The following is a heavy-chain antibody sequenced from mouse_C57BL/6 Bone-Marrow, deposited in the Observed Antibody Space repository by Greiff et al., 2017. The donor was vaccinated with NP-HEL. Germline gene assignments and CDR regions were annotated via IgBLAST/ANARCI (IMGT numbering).Heavy chain of an antibody. D-gene: IGHD1-1*01. V-gene: IGHV1-61*01. CDR1: GYTFTSYW. Sequence: QVQLQQPGAELVRPGSSVKLSCKASGYTFTSYWMDWVKQRPGQGLEWIGNIYPSDSETHYNQKFKDKATLTVDKSSSTAYMQLSSLTSEDSAVYYCARSRYYYGSSSWFAYWGQGTLVTVSA. J-gene: IGHJ3*01. CDR3: ARSRYYYGSSSWFAY. CDR2: IYPSDSET.